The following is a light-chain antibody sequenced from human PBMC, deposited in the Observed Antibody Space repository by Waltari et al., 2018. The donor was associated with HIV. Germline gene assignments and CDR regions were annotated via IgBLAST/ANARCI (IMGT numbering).Light chain of an antibody. Sequence: QSALTQPASVSGSPGQSITISCTGTSSDVGGYNYVSWYQQHPGKAPKPMIYDTSNRPSGVCNRFSGSKSGNTASLTISGLQAEDEADYYCSSYTSSSTLVFGGGTKLTVL. J-gene: IGLJ2*01. CDR3: SSYTSSSTLV. V-gene: IGLV2-14*03. CDR1: SSDVGGYNY. CDR2: DTS.